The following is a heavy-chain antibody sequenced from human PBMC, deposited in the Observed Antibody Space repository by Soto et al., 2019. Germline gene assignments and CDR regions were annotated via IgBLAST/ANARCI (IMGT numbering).Heavy chain of an antibody. CDR3: ARRGAAAGSFDY. CDR2: IYYSGTT. J-gene: IGHJ4*02. Sequence: QLRLQESGPGLVKPSETLSLTCTVSGDSISSSGYYWDWIRQPPGKGLEWIGTIYYSGTTYYNPSLKSRVTISVDTSKNQFSLKLSSVTAADTAVYYCARRGAAAGSFDYWGQGTLVTVSS. CDR1: GDSISSSGYY. D-gene: IGHD6-13*01. V-gene: IGHV4-39*01.